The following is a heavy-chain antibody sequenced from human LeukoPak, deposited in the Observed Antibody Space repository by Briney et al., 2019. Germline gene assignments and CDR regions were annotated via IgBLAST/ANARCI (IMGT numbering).Heavy chain of an antibody. CDR2: ISHEGSNN. CDR3: AKVRVGTAHFDY. CDR1: GFTFSNYG. V-gene: IGHV3-30*18. D-gene: IGHD2-15*01. J-gene: IGHJ4*02. Sequence: PGRSLRLSCAAYGFTFSNYGMHWVSQAPGKGLEWVVVISHEGSNNNYADSVKGRFTISRDNSKNTLYLQMNSLRPEDTAVYYCAKVRVGTAHFDYWGQGTLHTVSS.